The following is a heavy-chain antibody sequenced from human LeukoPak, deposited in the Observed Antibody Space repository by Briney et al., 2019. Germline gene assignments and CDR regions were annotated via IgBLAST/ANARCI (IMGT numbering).Heavy chain of an antibody. CDR3: ARGQEKDDYGSDH. CDR1: GFTLSSHA. J-gene: IGHJ4*02. Sequence: GRSLRLSCTASGFTLSSHAMHWVRQAPGKGLEWVAVISYDGSHKYYADSVKGRFTISRDNSKNTLYLQMNSLTAEDTAVYYCARGQEKDDYGSDHWGQGTLVTVSS. CDR2: ISYDGSHK. V-gene: IGHV3-30-3*01. D-gene: IGHD3-10*01.